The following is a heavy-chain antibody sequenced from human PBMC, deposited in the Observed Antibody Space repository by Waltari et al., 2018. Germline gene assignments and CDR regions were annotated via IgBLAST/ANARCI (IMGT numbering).Heavy chain of an antibody. CDR2: VHRSGKT. D-gene: IGHD2-15*01. Sequence: QLQLAQSAPGLAKPLEPLSLTRAVLGDSLSSSDLWNCVRQFPGKGLEWIGQVHRSGKTNYNPSLASRVTVSIDTSNNQCSLTMPSPTAADTAMYYCARDRGKGLYLDSWGQGTLVTVSP. CDR1: GDSLSSSDL. V-gene: IGHV4-4*02. CDR3: ARDRGKGLYLDS. J-gene: IGHJ4*02.